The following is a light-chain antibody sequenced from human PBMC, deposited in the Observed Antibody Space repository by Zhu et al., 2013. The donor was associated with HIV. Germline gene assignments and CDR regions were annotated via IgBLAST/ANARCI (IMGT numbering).Light chain of an antibody. CDR2: SND. J-gene: IGLJ3*02. CDR3: QSYDSSLSAWV. CDR1: SSNIGSNT. Sequence: QSVLTQPPSASGTPGQRVSISCSGSSSNIGSNTVNWYQQLPGTAPKLLIYSNDQRPSRVPDRFSGSKSGTSASLAITGLQAEDEADYYCQSYDSSLSAWVFGGGTKLTVL. V-gene: IGLV1-44*01.